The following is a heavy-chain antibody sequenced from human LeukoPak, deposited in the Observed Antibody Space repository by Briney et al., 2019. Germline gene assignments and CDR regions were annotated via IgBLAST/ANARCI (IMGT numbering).Heavy chain of an antibody. V-gene: IGHV3-7*01. Sequence: GGSLRLSCAASGFTFSSYWMSWVRQAPGKGLEWAANIKQDGSEKYYVDSVKGRFTISRDNAKNSLYLQMNSLRAEDTAVYYCARDGGYCSGGSCYSYYFDYWGQGTLVTVSS. D-gene: IGHD2-15*01. CDR2: IKQDGSEK. CDR3: ARDGGYCSGGSCYSYYFDY. J-gene: IGHJ4*02. CDR1: GFTFSSYW.